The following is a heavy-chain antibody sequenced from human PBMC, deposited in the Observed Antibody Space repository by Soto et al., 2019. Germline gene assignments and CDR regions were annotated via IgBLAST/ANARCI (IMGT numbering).Heavy chain of an antibody. V-gene: IGHV3-53*01. CDR2: IYTRGDT. J-gene: IGHJ4*02. CDR3: ARELDTTGYILRY. Sequence: GGSLRLSCAASGFTVSNNYMTWVRQAPGKGLEWVSIIYTRGDTYYADSVKGRFTISRDNSKNTLYLQMNSLRAEDTAVYYCARELDTTGYILRYWGQGTLVTVSS. D-gene: IGHD3-22*01. CDR1: GFTVSNNY.